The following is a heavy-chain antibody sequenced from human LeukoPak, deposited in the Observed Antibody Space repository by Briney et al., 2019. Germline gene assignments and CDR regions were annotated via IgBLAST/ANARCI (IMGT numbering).Heavy chain of an antibody. CDR3: ARDSWSMVRGVSGELDY. D-gene: IGHD3-10*01. Sequence: GGSLRLSCAASGFTFSSYAMHWVRQAPGKGLEWVAVISYDGSNKYYAGSVKGRFTISRDNSKNTLYLQMNSLRAEDTAVYYCARDSWSMVRGVSGELDYWGQGTLVTVSS. J-gene: IGHJ4*02. CDR2: ISYDGSNK. V-gene: IGHV3-30*01. CDR1: GFTFSSYA.